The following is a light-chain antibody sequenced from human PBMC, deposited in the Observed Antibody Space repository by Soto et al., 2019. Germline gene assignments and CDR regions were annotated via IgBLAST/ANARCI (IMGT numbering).Light chain of an antibody. J-gene: IGKJ3*01. Sequence: EIVLTQSPATLSLSPGERATLSCRASQSVSSYLAWYQQKPGQAPGLLIYDASNRATGIPARFSGSGSGTDFTLTISSLEPEDFAVYYCQQRGNWPFTFGPGTKVDIK. CDR2: DAS. V-gene: IGKV3-11*01. CDR3: QQRGNWPFT. CDR1: QSVSSY.